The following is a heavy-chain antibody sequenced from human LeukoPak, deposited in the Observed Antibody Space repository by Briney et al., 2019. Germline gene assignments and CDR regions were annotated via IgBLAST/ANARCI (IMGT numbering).Heavy chain of an antibody. V-gene: IGHV7-4-1*02. CDR1: GYTFTSYA. CDR2: INTNTGNP. J-gene: IGHJ4*02. CDR3: ARDTQSFRLLRPY. D-gene: IGHD2-15*01. Sequence: ASVKVSCKASGYTFTSYAMNWVRQAPGQGLEWMGWINTNTGNPTYAQGFTGRFVLSLDTSISPAYLQISSLKAEDTAVYYCARDTQSFRLLRPYWGQGTLVTVSS.